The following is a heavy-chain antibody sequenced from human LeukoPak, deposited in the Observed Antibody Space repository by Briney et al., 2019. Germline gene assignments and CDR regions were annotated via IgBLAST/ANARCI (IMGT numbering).Heavy chain of an antibody. D-gene: IGHD1-26*01. J-gene: IGHJ6*02. CDR2: MNPNSGNT. Sequence: GASVKVSCKASGYTFTSYDINWVRQATGQGLEWMGWMNPNSGNTGYAQKFQGRVTMTRNTSISTAYMELSSLRSEGTAVYYCARGSMGYYYYYYGMDVWGQGTTVTVSS. V-gene: IGHV1-8*01. CDR3: ARGSMGYYYYYYGMDV. CDR1: GYTFTSYD.